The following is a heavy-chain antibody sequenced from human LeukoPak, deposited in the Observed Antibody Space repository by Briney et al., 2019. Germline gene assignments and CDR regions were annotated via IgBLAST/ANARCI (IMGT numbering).Heavy chain of an antibody. CDR3: SKAPLETCTGAVCYYLDV. CDR2: DASSTTST. J-gene: IGHJ6*03. Sequence: PGGSLRLSCKPSAFSISHYAMSWVRHAPGKGLEWVSADASSTTSTYYAKSVRGRFTISRDNSMNTVYLQMNSLRVDDTAVYYCSKAPLETCTGAVCYYLDVWGKGTTVIVSS. D-gene: IGHD2-8*02. CDR1: AFSISHYA. V-gene: IGHV3-23*01.